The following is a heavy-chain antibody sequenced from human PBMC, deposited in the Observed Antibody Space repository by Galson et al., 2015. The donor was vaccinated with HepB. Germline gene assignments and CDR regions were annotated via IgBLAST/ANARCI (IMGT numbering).Heavy chain of an antibody. D-gene: IGHD2-15*01. CDR3: AKDGIMVANNPYHFHY. Sequence: SLRLSCAASRFSFTRYAMTWVRQAPGKGLEWVSSITSSGGNSYYTDSVKGRFTVSRDNSKNTLLLQLNSLRAEDTAMYFCAKDGIMVANNPYHFHYWGQGTLVTVSS. CDR2: ITSSGGNS. J-gene: IGHJ4*02. V-gene: IGHV3-23*01. CDR1: RFSFTRYA.